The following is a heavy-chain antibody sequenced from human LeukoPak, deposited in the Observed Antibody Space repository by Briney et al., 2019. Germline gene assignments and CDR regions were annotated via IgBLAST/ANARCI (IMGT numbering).Heavy chain of an antibody. Sequence: PGGSLRLSCAASGFTFSSYGMSWVRQAPGKGLEWVSAISGSGGSTYYADSVKGRFTISRDNSKNTLCLQMNSLRAEDTAVYYCAKGPGDILTGYLDYWGQGTLVTVSS. CDR1: GFTFSSYG. D-gene: IGHD3-9*01. CDR3: AKGPGDILTGYLDY. V-gene: IGHV3-23*01. CDR2: ISGSGGST. J-gene: IGHJ4*02.